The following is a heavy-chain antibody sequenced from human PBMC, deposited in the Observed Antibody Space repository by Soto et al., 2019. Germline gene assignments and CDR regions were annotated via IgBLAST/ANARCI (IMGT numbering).Heavy chain of an antibody. CDR2: IYYSGST. CDR3: ARDQYSGFQFHY. J-gene: IGHJ4*02. CDR1: GGSIRSGDYN. V-gene: IGHV4-31*03. D-gene: IGHD5-12*01. Sequence: TLSLTCTVSGGSIRSGDYNWSWIRQHPGKGLEWIGYIYYSGSTYYNPSLKSRITISVDTSKNQFSLKLSSVTAADTAVYYCARDQYSGFQFHYWGQGTLVTVAS.